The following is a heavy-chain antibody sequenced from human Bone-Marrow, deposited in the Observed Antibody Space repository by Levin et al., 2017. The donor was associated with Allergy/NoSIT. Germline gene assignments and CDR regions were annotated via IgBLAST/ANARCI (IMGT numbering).Heavy chain of an antibody. V-gene: IGHV4-30-2*01. D-gene: IGHD3-10*01. Sequence: SETLSLTCAVSGGSISSGGYSWSWIRQPPGKGLEWIGYIYHSGSTYYNPSLKSQVTISMDRSKNHFSLNLTSVTAADTAVYFCAKSLWFGAYFDYWGQGTLVTVSS. CDR2: IYHSGST. CDR3: AKSLWFGAYFDY. CDR1: GGSISSGGYS. J-gene: IGHJ4*02.